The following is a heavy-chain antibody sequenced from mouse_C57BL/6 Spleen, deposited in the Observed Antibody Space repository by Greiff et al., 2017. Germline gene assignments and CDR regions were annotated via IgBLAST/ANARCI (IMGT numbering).Heavy chain of an antibody. D-gene: IGHD1-1*01. CDR3: SRSAITTVVTRYFEV. Sequence: EVQLQQSGTELVKPGASVKISCKASGYSFTSYNMHWVKQRPGKGLEWIGVINPSYGTTSYNQKFKGKATLTVDTSSRTAYMQLNSLTSEDSAVYYCSRSAITTVVTRYFEVWGKGTTLTVSS. CDR1: GYSFTSYN. V-gene: IGHV1-39*01. J-gene: IGHJ1*03. CDR2: INPSYGTT.